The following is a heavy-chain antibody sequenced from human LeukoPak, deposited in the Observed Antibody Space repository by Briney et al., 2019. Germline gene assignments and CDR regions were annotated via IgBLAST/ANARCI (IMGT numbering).Heavy chain of an antibody. Sequence: GGSLRLSCAASGFTFSSYAIHWVRQAPGKGLEWVAVVSYDGTNKYYADSVKGRLTISRDNSQSTLYLQMDSLRAEDTAVYYCAKGRPTTLGYCGRSICADWYFDLWGRGTLLSVSS. J-gene: IGHJ2*01. D-gene: IGHD2-2*01. CDR3: AKGRPTTLGYCGRSICADWYFDL. CDR2: VSYDGTNK. V-gene: IGHV3-30-3*01. CDR1: GFTFSSYA.